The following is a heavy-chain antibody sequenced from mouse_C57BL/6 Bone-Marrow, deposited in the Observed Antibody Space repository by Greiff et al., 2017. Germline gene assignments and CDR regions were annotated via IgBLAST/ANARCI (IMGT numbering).Heavy chain of an antibody. CDR3: ARGTYYSKIDY. J-gene: IGHJ2*01. V-gene: IGHV1-66*01. CDR1: GYSFTSYY. CDR2: IYPGSGNT. D-gene: IGHD2-5*01. Sequence: VQLQQSGPELVKPGASVKISCKASGYSFTSYYIHWVKQRPGQGLEWIGWIYPGSGNTKYNEKFKGKATLTADTSSSTAYMQLSSLTSEDSAVYYCARGTYYSKIDYWGQGTTLTVSS.